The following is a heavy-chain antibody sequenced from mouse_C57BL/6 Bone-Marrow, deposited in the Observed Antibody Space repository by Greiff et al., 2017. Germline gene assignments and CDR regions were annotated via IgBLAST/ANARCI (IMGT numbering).Heavy chain of an antibody. D-gene: IGHD2-10*01. Sequence: QVQLQQSGAELARPGASVKLSCKASGYTFTGDGIRWVKQRTGQGLEWIGEIYPRSGNTYYNEKFKGKATLTADKSSSTAYRELRSLTSEDSAVYFCARNLAYYSFMDYWGQGTSVTVSS. CDR3: ARNLAYYSFMDY. J-gene: IGHJ4*01. CDR1: GYTFTGDG. V-gene: IGHV1-81*01. CDR2: IYPRSGNT.